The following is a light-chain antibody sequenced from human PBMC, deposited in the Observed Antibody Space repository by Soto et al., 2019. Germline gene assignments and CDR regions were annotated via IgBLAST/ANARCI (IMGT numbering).Light chain of an antibody. CDR2: AAS. J-gene: IGKJ1*01. V-gene: IGKV1-6*01. CDR3: LQDYDYPRT. CDR1: QGIRNE. Sequence: AIQMPQSPSSLSASVGAGVTITCRASQGIRNELSWFQQRPGNAPTLLISAASRLQSGVPSRFSGRGSGTDFTLTISSLQPEDFATYYCLQDYDYPRTFGQGTKVDIK.